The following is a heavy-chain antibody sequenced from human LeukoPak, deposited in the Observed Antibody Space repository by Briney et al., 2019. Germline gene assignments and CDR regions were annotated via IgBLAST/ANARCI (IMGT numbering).Heavy chain of an antibody. CDR1: GDSVTSGGYF. V-gene: IGHV4-61*08. J-gene: IGHJ6*02. D-gene: IGHD3-10*01. Sequence: SQTLSLTCTVSGDSVTSGGYFWTWIRQPPGKGLEWIGYIYYSGSTNYNPSLKSRVTISVDTSKNQFSLKLSSVTAADTAVYYCARVRTPYGYYGMDVWGQGTTVTVSS. CDR2: IYYSGST. CDR3: ARVRTPYGYYGMDV.